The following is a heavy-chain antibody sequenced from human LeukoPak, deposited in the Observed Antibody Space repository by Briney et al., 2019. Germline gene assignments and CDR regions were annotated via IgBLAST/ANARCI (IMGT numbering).Heavy chain of an antibody. Sequence: GASVKVSCKASVDTFTSYYMHWGRQAPGQGRECMGWISPNRGGANFAQKFQDRVTITRDTSSSTASIEWRRLRSDDTPFDYCPRYCQSGATAFFYGMDVWGQGTTVIVSS. D-gene: IGHD1-26*01. CDR2: ISPNRGGA. V-gene: IGHV1-2*02. CDR1: VDTFTSYY. CDR3: PRYCQSGATAFFYGMDV. J-gene: IGHJ6*02.